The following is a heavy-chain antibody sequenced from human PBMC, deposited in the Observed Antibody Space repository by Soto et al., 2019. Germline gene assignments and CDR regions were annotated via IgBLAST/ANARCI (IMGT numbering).Heavy chain of an antibody. CDR1: GYSFSTYS. Sequence: QVQVVQSGAEVKKPGASVKVSCRASGYSFSTYSMPWGRQAPGQGREWMGWINCANGNTRYSQKFKDRGSISMDTPASTGYMELSSLRSEETAVYYCSRGKGMEENYYYHGMDVWGPGTTVIVSS. J-gene: IGHJ6*02. CDR2: INCANGNT. D-gene: IGHD1-1*01. CDR3: SRGKGMEENYYYHGMDV. V-gene: IGHV1-3*01.